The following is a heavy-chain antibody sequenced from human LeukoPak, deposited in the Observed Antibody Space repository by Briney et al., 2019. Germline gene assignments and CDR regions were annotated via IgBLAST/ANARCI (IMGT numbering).Heavy chain of an antibody. CDR1: GFTFGNSW. V-gene: IGHV3-74*01. CDR2: INADGSTT. J-gene: IGHJ3*01. D-gene: IGHD1-14*01. CDR3: VVVVEPPDSDGFDV. Sequence: GGSLRLSCAASGFTFGNSWVHWVRQAPGKGLVWVSLINADGSTTTYADSVKGRFSISRDNARNTLSLQMNSLTIEDTAVYYCVVVVEPPDSDGFDVWGQGTMITVSS.